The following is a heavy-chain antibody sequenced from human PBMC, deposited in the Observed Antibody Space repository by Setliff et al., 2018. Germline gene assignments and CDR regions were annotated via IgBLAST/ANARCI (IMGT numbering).Heavy chain of an antibody. V-gene: IGHV3-30*02. D-gene: IGHD2-21*02. Sequence: PGGPLRLSCAASGFTFSSYGMHWVRQAPGKGLEWVAFIRYDGSNKYYADSVKGRFTISRDNSKNTLYLQMNSLRAEDTAVYYCAKDLYRGDCYLDYWGQGTLVTVSS. CDR2: IRYDGSNK. CDR3: AKDLYRGDCYLDY. J-gene: IGHJ4*02. CDR1: GFTFSSYG.